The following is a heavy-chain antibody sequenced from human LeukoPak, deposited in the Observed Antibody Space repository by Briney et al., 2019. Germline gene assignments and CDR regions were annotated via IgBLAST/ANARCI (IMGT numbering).Heavy chain of an antibody. CDR3: ARGGSSDRGGWFDP. CDR1: GGSISSCSYY. Sequence: SETLSLTCTVSGGSISSCSYYWGWIRQPPGKGLEWIGSIYYSGSTYYNPSLKSRVTISVDTSKNQFSLKLSSVTAADTAVYYCARGGSSDRGGWFDPWGQGTLVTVSS. V-gene: IGHV4-39*01. CDR2: IYYSGST. J-gene: IGHJ5*02. D-gene: IGHD1-26*01.